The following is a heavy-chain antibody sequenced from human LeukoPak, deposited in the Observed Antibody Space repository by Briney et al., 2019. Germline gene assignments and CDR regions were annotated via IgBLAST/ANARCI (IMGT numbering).Heavy chain of an antibody. CDR3: AGTYYFDTGGYYHYSL. V-gene: IGHV4-59*01. J-gene: IGHJ4*02. D-gene: IGHD3-22*01. Sequence: SETLSLTCAVSGDSISSDYWSWVRQPPGKGLEWIGYIYYTGSTNYNPSLKSRVTISVDTSKNQFSLKLSSVTAADTAVYYCAGTYYFDTGGYYHYSLWGQGTLVTVSS. CDR2: IYYTGST. CDR1: GDSISSDY.